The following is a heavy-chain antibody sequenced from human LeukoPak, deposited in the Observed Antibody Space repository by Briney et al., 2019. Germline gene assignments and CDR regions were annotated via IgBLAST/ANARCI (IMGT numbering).Heavy chain of an antibody. V-gene: IGHV1-18*01. CDR2: ISAYNGNT. CDR3: ARDQGFWSGYSVGYYYYMDV. D-gene: IGHD3-3*01. J-gene: IGHJ6*03. CDR1: GYTFTSYG. Sequence: VSVKVSCKASGYTFTSYGISWVRQAPGQGLEWMGWISAYNGNTNYAQKLQGRVTMTTDTSTSTAYMELRSLRSDDTAVYYCARDQGFWSGYSVGYYYYMDVWGKGTTVTVSS.